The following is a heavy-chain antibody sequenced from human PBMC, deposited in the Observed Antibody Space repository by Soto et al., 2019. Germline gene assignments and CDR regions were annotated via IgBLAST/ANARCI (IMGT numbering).Heavy chain of an antibody. V-gene: IGHV4-61*01. J-gene: IGHJ4*02. CDR1: GGFVNSDTHS. Sequence: PSETLSLTCTVSGGFVNSDTHSWSWIRQTPGKRLEWIGSIYHSGTTYYNPSLKSRVTISVDTSKNQFSLQLNSVTPEDAAMYYCARIVGGSSDYWGQGTLVTVSS. D-gene: IGHD2-15*01. CDR2: IYHSGTT. CDR3: ARIVGGSSDY.